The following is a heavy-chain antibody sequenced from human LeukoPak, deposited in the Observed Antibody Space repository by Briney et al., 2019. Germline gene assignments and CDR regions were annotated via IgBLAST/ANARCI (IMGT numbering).Heavy chain of an antibody. Sequence: PSETLSLTCTVSAGSISSSIYYWGWIRQPPGKGLEWIGSIYYSGSTHYNPSLKGRVTISVDTSKNQFSLQLSSVTAADTAVYYCARNSSDWNFDYWGQGTLVTVSS. D-gene: IGHD6-19*01. CDR1: AGSISSSIYY. V-gene: IGHV4-39*01. CDR2: IYYSGST. CDR3: ARNSSDWNFDY. J-gene: IGHJ4*02.